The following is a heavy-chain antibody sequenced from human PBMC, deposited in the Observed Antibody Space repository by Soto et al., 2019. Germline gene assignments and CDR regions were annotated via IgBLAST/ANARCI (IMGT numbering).Heavy chain of an antibody. Sequence: GASVKVSCKSSGGTFSSYTISCVRQAPGQGLEWMGRIIPILGIANYAQKFQGRVTITADKSTSTAYMELSSLRSEDTAVYYCASPQNFDYGDPYYFDYWGQGTLVTVSS. CDR3: ASPQNFDYGDPYYFDY. D-gene: IGHD4-17*01. CDR1: GGTFSSYT. V-gene: IGHV1-69*02. J-gene: IGHJ4*02. CDR2: IIPILGIA.